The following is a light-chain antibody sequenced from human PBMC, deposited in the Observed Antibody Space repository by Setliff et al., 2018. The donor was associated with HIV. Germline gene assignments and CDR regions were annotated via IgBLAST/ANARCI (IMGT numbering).Light chain of an antibody. CDR2: EVS. CDR1: SSDVGRYNL. CDR3: CSYAGNFTYYG. J-gene: IGLJ1*01. V-gene: IGLV2-23*02. Sequence: QSALTQPASVSGSPGQSFTISCTGTSSDVGRYNLVSWYQQHPGKAPKLIIYEVSKRPSGVSNRFSGFKSGNTASLTMSGLQAEDEADYYCCSYAGNFTYYGFGTGTKV.